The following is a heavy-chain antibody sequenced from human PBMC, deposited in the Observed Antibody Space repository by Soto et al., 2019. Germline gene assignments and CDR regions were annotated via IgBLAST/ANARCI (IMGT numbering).Heavy chain of an antibody. J-gene: IGHJ4*02. V-gene: IGHV3-30*18. D-gene: IGHD6-13*01. CDR2: ISYDGSNK. CDR3: AKGCPAGAQEQLLDY. CDR1: GFTFSSYG. Sequence: QVQLVESGGGVVQPGRSLRLSCAASGFTFSSYGMHWVRQAPGKGLEWVAVISYDGSNKYYADSVKGRFTISRDNSKNTLYLQMNSLRAEDTAVYYCAKGCPAGAQEQLLDYWGQGTLVTVSS.